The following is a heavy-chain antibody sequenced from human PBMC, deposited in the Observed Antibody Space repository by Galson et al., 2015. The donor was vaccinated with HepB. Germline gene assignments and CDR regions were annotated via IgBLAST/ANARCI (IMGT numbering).Heavy chain of an antibody. J-gene: IGHJ5*02. V-gene: IGHV3-7*03. CDR2: IKQDGSEK. D-gene: IGHD2-2*01. CDR3: ARYDCSSTSCYDANNWFDP. CDR1: GFTFSSYW. Sequence: SLRLSCAASGFTFSSYWMSWVRQAPGKGLEWVANIKQDGSEKYYVDSVKGRFTISRDNAKNSLYLQMNSLRAEDTAVYYCARYDCSSTSCYDANNWFDPWGQGTLVTVSS.